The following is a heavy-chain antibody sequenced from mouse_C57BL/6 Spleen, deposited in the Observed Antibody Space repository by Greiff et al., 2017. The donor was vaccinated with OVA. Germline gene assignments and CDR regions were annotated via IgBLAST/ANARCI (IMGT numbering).Heavy chain of an antibody. CDR3: TSSECYYGTSYGSPYARGY. D-gene: IGHD1-1*01. CDR1: GYTFTDYE. Sequence: QVQLQQSGAELVRPGASVTLSCKASGYTFTDYEMHWVKQTPVHGLEWIGAIDPETGGTAYNQKFKGKAILTADKSSSTAYMELRSLTSEDSAVYYCTSSECYYGTSYGSPYARGYWGQGTSVTVSS. V-gene: IGHV1-15*01. J-gene: IGHJ4*01. CDR2: IDPETGGT.